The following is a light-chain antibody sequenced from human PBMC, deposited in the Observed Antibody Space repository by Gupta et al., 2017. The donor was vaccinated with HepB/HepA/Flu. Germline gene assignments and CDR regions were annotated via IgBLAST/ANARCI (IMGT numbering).Light chain of an antibody. J-gene: IGKJ3*01. Sequence: EIVLTQSPGTLSLSPGERATLSCRASQSVSSSYLAWYQQKPGQAPRLLIYGASSRATGIPDRFSGSGSGTDFTLTISRREPEDFAVYYCQQYGSSTAFTFGHGTKVDIK. V-gene: IGKV3-20*01. CDR3: QQYGSSTAFT. CDR1: QSVSSSY. CDR2: GAS.